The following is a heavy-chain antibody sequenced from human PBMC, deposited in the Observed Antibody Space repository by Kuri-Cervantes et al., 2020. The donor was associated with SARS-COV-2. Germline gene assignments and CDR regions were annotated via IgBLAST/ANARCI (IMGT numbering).Heavy chain of an antibody. CDR1: GFTFSSYA. Sequence: GESLKISCAASGFTFSSYAMHWVRQAPGKGLEWVAVIPYDGSNKYYADSVKGRFTISRDNSKNTLYLQMNSLRAEDTAVYYCARAGNVLMVYAIAYYMDVWGKGTTVTVSS. D-gene: IGHD2-8*01. CDR3: ARAGNVLMVYAIAYYMDV. CDR2: IPYDGSNK. V-gene: IGHV3-30*04. J-gene: IGHJ6*03.